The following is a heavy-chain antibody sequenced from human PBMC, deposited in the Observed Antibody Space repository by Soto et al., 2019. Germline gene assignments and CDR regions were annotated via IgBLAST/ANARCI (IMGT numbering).Heavy chain of an antibody. CDR1: GFTFSNYG. J-gene: IGHJ4*02. V-gene: IGHV3-48*03. CDR3: ARDRDGIEDFDY. D-gene: IGHD1-26*01. CDR2: IDSRAATI. Sequence: EVQLVESGGGLVQPGGSLRLSCAASGFTFSNYGMNWARQAPGMGLEWVAHIDSRAATISYADSVRGRFTISRDDAKNSLYLQMSSLRAEDTAIYYCARDRDGIEDFDYWGLGTLVTVSS.